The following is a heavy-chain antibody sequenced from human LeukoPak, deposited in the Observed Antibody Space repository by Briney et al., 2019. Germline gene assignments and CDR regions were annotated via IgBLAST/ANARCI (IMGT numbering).Heavy chain of an antibody. CDR1: GFTYSTYG. D-gene: IGHD3-10*01. J-gene: IGHJ4*02. Sequence: PGGSLRLSCAPSGFTYSTYGMHWVRQAPGRGLEGVADISYDGSNKYFADSVRGRFTISRDNSKNTLYLQMDSLRAEDTAVYYCARDVAGRFDQWGQGTLVTVSS. V-gene: IGHV3-33*05. CDR3: ARDVAGRFDQ. CDR2: ISYDGSNK.